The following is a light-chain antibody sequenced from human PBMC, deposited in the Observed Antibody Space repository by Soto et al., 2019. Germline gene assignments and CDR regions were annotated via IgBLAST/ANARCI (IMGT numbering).Light chain of an antibody. Sequence: QSAPTQPASVSGSPGQSITISCTGTSSDIGAYNFSWYQQLPGKAPKVMIYDVSNRPSGVSDRFSGSKSGNTASLTISGLQAEDEADYYCNSYTRSSAYVFGTGTKLTVL. V-gene: IGLV2-14*03. CDR3: NSYTRSSAYV. J-gene: IGLJ1*01. CDR1: SSDIGAYN. CDR2: DVS.